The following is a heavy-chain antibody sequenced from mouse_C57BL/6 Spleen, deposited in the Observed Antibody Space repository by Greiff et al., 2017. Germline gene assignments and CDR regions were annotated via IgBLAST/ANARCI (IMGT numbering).Heavy chain of an antibody. CDR2: INPNNGGT. J-gene: IGHJ4*01. V-gene: IGHV1-26*01. CDR1: GYTFTDYY. D-gene: IGHD3-2*02. Sequence: VQLQQSGPELVKPGASVKISCKASGYTFTDYYMNWVKQSHGKSLEWIGDINPNNGGTSYNQKFKGKATLTVDKSSSTAYMELRSLTSEDSAVYYCARGGYSSGTSFAVDYWGQGTSVTVSS. CDR3: ARGGYSSGTSFAVDY.